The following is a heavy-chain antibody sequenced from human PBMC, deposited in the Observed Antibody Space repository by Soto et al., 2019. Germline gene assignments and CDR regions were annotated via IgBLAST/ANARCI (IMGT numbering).Heavy chain of an antibody. Sequence: QVQLVQSGAEEKKPGASVKVSCKASGYTFTSYAMHWVRQAPGQRLEWMGWINAGNGNTKYSQKFQGRVTITRDTSASTAYMELSSMRSEDTAVYYCARDPEYGDDGTSPADDYWGQGTLVTVSS. CDR1: GYTFTSYA. V-gene: IGHV1-3*05. D-gene: IGHD4-17*01. J-gene: IGHJ4*02. CDR2: INAGNGNT. CDR3: ARDPEYGDDGTSPADDY.